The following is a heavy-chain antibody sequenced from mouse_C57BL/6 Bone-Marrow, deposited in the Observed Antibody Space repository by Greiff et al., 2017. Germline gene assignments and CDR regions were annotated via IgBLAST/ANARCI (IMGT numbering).Heavy chain of an antibody. CDR2: IFPGSGST. Sequence: VQLQQPGAELVKPGASVKMSCKASGYTFTSYWITWVKQRPGQGLEWIGDIFPGSGSTNYNEKFKSKATLTADTSSSTAYMQLSSLTSEDSAFYCCASSRNTSGFCGQGTTLTVSS. J-gene: IGHJ2*01. D-gene: IGHD3-2*02. CDR3: ASSRNTSGF. CDR1: GYTFTSYW. V-gene: IGHV1-55*01.